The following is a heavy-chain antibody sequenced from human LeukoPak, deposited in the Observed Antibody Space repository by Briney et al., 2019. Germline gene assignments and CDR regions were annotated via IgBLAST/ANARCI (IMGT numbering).Heavy chain of an antibody. CDR2: INHSGST. V-gene: IGHV4-34*01. CDR1: GGSFSGYY. J-gene: IGHJ4*02. Sequence: PSETLSLTCAVYGGSFSGYYWSWIRQPPGKGLEWIGEINHSGSTNYNPSLKSRVTISVDTSKNQSSLKLSSVTAADTAVYYCARGENKYCSGGSCPSFDYWGQGTLVTVSS. D-gene: IGHD2-15*01. CDR3: ARGENKYCSGGSCPSFDY.